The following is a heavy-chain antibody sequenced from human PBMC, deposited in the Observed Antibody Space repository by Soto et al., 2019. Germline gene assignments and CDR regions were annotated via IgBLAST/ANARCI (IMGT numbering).Heavy chain of an antibody. D-gene: IGHD3-22*01. Sequence: EVPLVESGGGLVQPGGSLRLSCAASGFTFSRYWMSWVRQAPGKGLEWVANIKQDGSEKYYVDSVKGRFTISRDNAKNSLYLQMNSLRAEDTAVYYCAREALDRYYYDTSGYYFDYWGQGTLVTVSS. CDR1: GFTFSRYW. V-gene: IGHV3-7*01. CDR3: AREALDRYYYDTSGYYFDY. J-gene: IGHJ4*02. CDR2: IKQDGSEK.